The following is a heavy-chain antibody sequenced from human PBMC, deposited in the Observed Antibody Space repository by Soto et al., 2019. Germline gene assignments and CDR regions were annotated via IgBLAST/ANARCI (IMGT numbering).Heavy chain of an antibody. CDR3: ARDPDGARPIDY. CDR2: INPSSDYI. CDR1: GFRFISYS. Sequence: EVQLVESGGGLVKPGGSLRLSCAASGFRFISYSMNWVRQAPGKGLEWLSSINPSSDYIYYADSVRGRFTISRDNAKNSVYLQMNSLRAEDTAVYYCARDPDGARPIDYWGQGTLVTVSS. D-gene: IGHD3-10*01. J-gene: IGHJ4*02. V-gene: IGHV3-21*01.